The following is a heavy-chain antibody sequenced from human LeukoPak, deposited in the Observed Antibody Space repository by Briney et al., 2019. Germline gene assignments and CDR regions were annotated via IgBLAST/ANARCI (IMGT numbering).Heavy chain of an antibody. V-gene: IGHV4-39*07. J-gene: IGHJ5*02. CDR1: GGSISSSSYY. Sequence: SETLSLTCTVSGGSISSSSYYWGWIRQPPGKGLEWIGSIYYSGSTYYNPSLKSRVTISVDTSKNQFSLKLSSVTAADTAVYYCARGPGYRITMVRGVRGYNWFDPWGQGTLVTVSS. CDR2: IYYSGST. D-gene: IGHD3-10*01. CDR3: ARGPGYRITMVRGVRGYNWFDP.